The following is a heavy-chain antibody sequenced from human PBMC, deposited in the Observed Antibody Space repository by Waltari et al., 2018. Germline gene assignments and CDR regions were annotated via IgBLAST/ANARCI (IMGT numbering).Heavy chain of an antibody. CDR3: ARVRQQLVGFDY. CDR2: IYYSGST. V-gene: IGHV4-59*01. Sequence: QVQLQVSGPGLVKPSATLSLTCTVAGGSLRLYYWSWIRQPPGKGLECIGYIYYSGSTNYNPSLKSRVTRPVDPSKNHFSLKLSPVTAADTAVYYCARVRQQLVGFDYWGQGTLVTVSS. CDR1: GGSLRLYY. D-gene: IGHD6-13*01. J-gene: IGHJ4*02.